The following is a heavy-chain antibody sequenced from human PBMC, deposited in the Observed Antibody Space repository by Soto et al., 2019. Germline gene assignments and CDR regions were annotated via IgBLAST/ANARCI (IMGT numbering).Heavy chain of an antibody. J-gene: IGHJ6*02. V-gene: IGHV1-2*02. CDR1: GYTFRDYY. Sequence: QVQLVQSGAAVKKTGASVKVSCKASGYTFRDYYLHWVRQAPGQGLEWMGWLNPNSAGTDYAQKFQGRVTMTRDTSISTADMELSRLRSDDTAVYYCARGPSRQLLVHNHPMDVWGQGATVTVSS. CDR2: LNPNSAGT. CDR3: ARGPSRQLLVHNHPMDV. D-gene: IGHD6-13*01.